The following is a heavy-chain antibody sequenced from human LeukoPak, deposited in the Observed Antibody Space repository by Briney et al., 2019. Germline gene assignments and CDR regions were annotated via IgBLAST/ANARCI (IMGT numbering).Heavy chain of an antibody. J-gene: IGHJ4*02. CDR2: ISGSGGST. Sequence: QPGGSLRLSCAASGFTLSSYTMNWVRQAPGKGLEWVSAISGSGGSTYYADSVKGRFTISRDNSKNTLYLQMNSLRAEDTAVYYCAKDSTYYYDSSGYHYFDYWGQGTLITVSS. CDR1: GFTLSSYT. D-gene: IGHD3-22*01. CDR3: AKDSTYYYDSSGYHYFDY. V-gene: IGHV3-23*01.